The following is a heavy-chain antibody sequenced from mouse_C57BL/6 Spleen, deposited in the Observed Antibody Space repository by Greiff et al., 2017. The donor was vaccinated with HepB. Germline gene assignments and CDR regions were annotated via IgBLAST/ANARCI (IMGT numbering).Heavy chain of an antibody. J-gene: IGHJ4*01. V-gene: IGHV10-1*01. CDR2: IRSKSNNYAT. Sequence: EVKLVESGGGLVQPKGSLKLSCAASGFSFNTYAMNWVRQAPGKGLEWVARIRSKSNNYATYSADSVKARFTISRDDSESMLYLQMNNLKTEDTAMYYCVRREGYYAMDYWGQGTSVTVSS. CDR3: VRREGYYAMDY. CDR1: GFSFNTYA.